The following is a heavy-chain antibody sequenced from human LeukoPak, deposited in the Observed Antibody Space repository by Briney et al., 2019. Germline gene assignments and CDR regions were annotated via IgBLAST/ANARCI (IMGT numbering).Heavy chain of an antibody. CDR3: AKDQNVWGSYRPPLDY. CDR2: ISCSGGST. J-gene: IGHJ4*02. Sequence: PGGSLRLSCAASGFTFSSYAMSWVRQAPGKGLEWVSAISCSGGSTFYADSVKGRFTISRDNSKNTLYLQMNSLRAEDTAVYYCAKDQNVWGSYRPPLDYWGQGTLVTVSS. D-gene: IGHD3-16*02. V-gene: IGHV3-23*01. CDR1: GFTFSSYA.